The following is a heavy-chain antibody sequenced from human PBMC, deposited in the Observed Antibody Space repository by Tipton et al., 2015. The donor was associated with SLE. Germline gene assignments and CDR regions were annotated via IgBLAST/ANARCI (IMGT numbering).Heavy chain of an antibody. Sequence: QSGPEVKKPGASVKVSCRASGYTFSTDGISWVRQAPGQGLEWMGWISAYNGNTNYAQKFQGRVTMTTDTSTSTAYMELRDLRSDDTSGYICARGPISSSWILFDYWGQGTLVTVSS. CDR2: ISAYNGNT. CDR1: GYTFSTDG. CDR3: ARGPISSSWILFDY. V-gene: IGHV1-18*01. J-gene: IGHJ4*02. D-gene: IGHD6-13*01.